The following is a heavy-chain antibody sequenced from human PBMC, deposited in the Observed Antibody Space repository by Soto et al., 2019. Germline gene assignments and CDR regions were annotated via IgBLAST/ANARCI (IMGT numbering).Heavy chain of an antibody. V-gene: IGHV3-30-3*01. CDR3: ARSRGSDGYYYVDY. CDR2: ISYDGNSQ. J-gene: IGHJ4*02. CDR1: GFTFSGYA. D-gene: IGHD3-16*01. Sequence: GGSLRLSCAASGFTFSGYAMRRVRQAPDKGLEWVAIISYDGNSQHYADPVKGRFTVSRDSSKNTLFLQMNSLKPEDTAVYYCARSRGSDGYYYVDYWGQGTPVTVSS.